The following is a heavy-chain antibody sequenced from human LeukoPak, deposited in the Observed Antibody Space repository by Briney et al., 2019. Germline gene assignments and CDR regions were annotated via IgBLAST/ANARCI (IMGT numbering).Heavy chain of an antibody. CDR3: AKGYGYDSSGYYDP. CDR1: GFTFSSYG. Sequence: GRSLRLSCAASGFTFSSYGMHWVRQAPGKGVEWVAVIWYDGSNKYYADSVKGRFTISRDNSKNTLYLQMNSLRAEDTAVYYCAKGYGYDSSGYYDPWGQGTLVTVSS. D-gene: IGHD3-22*01. CDR2: IWYDGSNK. J-gene: IGHJ5*02. V-gene: IGHV3-33*06.